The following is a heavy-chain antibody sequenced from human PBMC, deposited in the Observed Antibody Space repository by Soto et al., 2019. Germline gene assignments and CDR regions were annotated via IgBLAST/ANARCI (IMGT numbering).Heavy chain of an antibody. CDR3: ARGGDYGDYGRGVWWFDP. CDR2: IYYSGST. V-gene: IGHV4-59*01. CDR1: GGSISSYY. D-gene: IGHD4-17*01. Sequence: QVQLQESGPGLVKPSETLSLTCTVSGGSISSYYWSWIQQPPGKGLEWIGYIYYSGSTNYNPSLKSRVTISVDTSKNQFSLKLSSVTAADTAVYYCARGGDYGDYGRGVWWFDPWGQGTLVTVSS. J-gene: IGHJ5*02.